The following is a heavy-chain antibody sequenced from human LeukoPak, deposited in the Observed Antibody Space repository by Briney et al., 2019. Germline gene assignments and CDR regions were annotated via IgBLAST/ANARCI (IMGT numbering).Heavy chain of an antibody. CDR3: ARDLGQYYDTSDNWFDP. V-gene: IGHV3-23*01. CDR1: GFTFSNYA. CDR2: ISGNGVDT. Sequence: GGSLRLSCAASGFTFSNYAMSWVRQAPGKGLEWVSTISGNGVDTYYADSVKGRFTISRDNSKNTLYLQMNSLRAEDTAVYYCARDLGQYYDTSDNWFDPWGQGTLVTVSS. D-gene: IGHD3-22*01. J-gene: IGHJ5*02.